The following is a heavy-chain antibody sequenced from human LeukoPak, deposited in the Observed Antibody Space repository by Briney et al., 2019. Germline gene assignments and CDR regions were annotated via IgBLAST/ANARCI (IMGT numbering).Heavy chain of an antibody. CDR1: GFTFSNYS. Sequence: PGGSLRLSCAASGFTFSNYSMNWVRQAPGKGLEWVSYISGGSSTIYYADSVKGRFTISRDNAKNSVYLQMNSLRDEDTAVYYCARGGTYYDSSGGVVGFRWGQGTLVTVSS. J-gene: IGHJ4*02. CDR2: ISGGSSTI. D-gene: IGHD3-22*01. V-gene: IGHV3-48*02. CDR3: ARGGTYYDSSGGVVGFR.